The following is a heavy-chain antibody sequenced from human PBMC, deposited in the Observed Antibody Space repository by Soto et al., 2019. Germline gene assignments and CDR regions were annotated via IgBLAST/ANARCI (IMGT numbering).Heavy chain of an antibody. D-gene: IGHD3-16*01. V-gene: IGHV4-59*01. J-gene: IGHJ4*02. CDR2: IYYSGST. CDR3: ARESLTGSLDY. Sequence: SETLSLTCTVSGGSISSYYWSWIRQPPGKGLEWIGYIYYSGSTNYNPSLKSRVTISVDTSKNQFSLKLSSVTAADTAVYYCARESLTGSLDYWGQGTLVTVSS. CDR1: GGSISSYY.